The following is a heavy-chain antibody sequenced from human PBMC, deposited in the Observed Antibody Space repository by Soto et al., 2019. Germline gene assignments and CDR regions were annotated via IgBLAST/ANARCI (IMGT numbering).Heavy chain of an antibody. CDR3: ASRRYYNFWSGYYMAPNWFDP. D-gene: IGHD3-3*01. V-gene: IGHV4-34*01. CDR1: GGSFSGYY. CDR2: INHSGST. J-gene: IGHJ5*02. Sequence: PSETLSLTCAVYGGSFSGYYWSWIRQPPGKGLEWIGEINHSGSTNYNPSLKSRVTISVDTSKNQFSLKLSSVTAADTAVYYCASRRYYNFWSGYYMAPNWFDPWGQGTLVTVSS.